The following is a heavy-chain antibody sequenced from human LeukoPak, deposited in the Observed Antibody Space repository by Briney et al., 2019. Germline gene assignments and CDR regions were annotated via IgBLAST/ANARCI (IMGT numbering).Heavy chain of an antibody. CDR3: ARDGDGIVVVPGFDP. CDR1: GYTFTSYS. V-gene: IGHV7-4-1*02. CDR2: INTNTGNP. D-gene: IGHD2-2*01. Sequence: GASVTVSSPASGYTFTSYSMNLVRRAPGQGLEWMGWINTNTGNPTYAQGFTGRFVFSLDTSVSTAYLQISSLKAEDTAVYYCARDGDGIVVVPGFDPWGEGTLVTVSS. J-gene: IGHJ5*02.